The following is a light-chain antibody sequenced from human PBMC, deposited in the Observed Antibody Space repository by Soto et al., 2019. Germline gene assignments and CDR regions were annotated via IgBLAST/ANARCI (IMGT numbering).Light chain of an antibody. Sequence: QSALTQPPSASGSPGQSVTISCTGTSSDVGRYNYVSWYQQYPGKAPKLVIYEVIKRPSGVPDRFSGSKSGNTASLTVSGLQAEDEAHYYCISYAGNNNLVFGGGTKLTVL. CDR1: SSDVGRYNY. V-gene: IGLV2-8*01. CDR3: ISYAGNNNLV. J-gene: IGLJ3*02. CDR2: EVI.